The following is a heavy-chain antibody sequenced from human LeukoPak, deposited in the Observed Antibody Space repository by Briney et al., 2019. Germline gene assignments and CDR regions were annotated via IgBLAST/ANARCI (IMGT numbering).Heavy chain of an antibody. CDR1: GFTVSSNS. Sequence: GSLRLSCTVSGFTVSSNSMSWVRQAPGKGLEWVSFIYSDNTHYSDSVKGRFTISRDNSKNTLYLQMNSLRAEDTAVYYCAGRAGAYSHPYDYWGQGTLVTVSS. D-gene: IGHD4/OR15-4a*01. CDR2: IYSDNT. J-gene: IGHJ4*02. CDR3: AGRAGAYSHPYDY. V-gene: IGHV3-53*01.